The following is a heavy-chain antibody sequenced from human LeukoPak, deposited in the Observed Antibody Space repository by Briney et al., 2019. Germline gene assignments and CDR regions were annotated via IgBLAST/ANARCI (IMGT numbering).Heavy chain of an antibody. Sequence: GGSLRLSCAASGFTFSTYSMKWVRHAPGEGLEWVSSISGPSSHIFYADSVKGRFTTSRDNAKNSLYLQMNSLRVDDTAVYYCVRGSSGDYEYWGQGVLVTVSS. CDR3: VRGSSGDYEY. V-gene: IGHV3-21*01. J-gene: IGHJ4*02. CDR1: GFTFSTYS. D-gene: IGHD4-17*01. CDR2: ISGPSSHI.